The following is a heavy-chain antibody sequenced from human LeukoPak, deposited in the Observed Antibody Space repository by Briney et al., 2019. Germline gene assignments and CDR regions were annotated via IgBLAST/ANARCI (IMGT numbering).Heavy chain of an antibody. CDR2: ISAYNGNT. D-gene: IGHD2-2*01. J-gene: IGHJ4*02. CDR3: ARGYCSSTSCYYFDY. V-gene: IGHV1-18*01. Sequence: GASVKVSCKASGYTFTSYVISWVRQAPGQGLEWMGWISAYNGNTNYAQKLQGRVTMTTDTSTSTAYMELRSLRSDDTAVYYCARGYCSSTSCYYFDYWGQGTLVTVSS. CDR1: GYTFTSYV.